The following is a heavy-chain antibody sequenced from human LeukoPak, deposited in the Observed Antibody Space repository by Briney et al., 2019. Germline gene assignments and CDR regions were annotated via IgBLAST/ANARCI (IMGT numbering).Heavy chain of an antibody. CDR2: ISAYNGNT. D-gene: IGHD3-3*01. Sequence: ASVKVSCKASGYTFTSYGISWVRQAPGQGLEWMGWISAYNGNTNYAQKLQGRVTMTTDTSTSTAYMELRSLRSDDTAVYYCARAPGGILGVVDAFDIWGQGTMVTVSS. CDR3: ARAPGGILGVVDAFDI. J-gene: IGHJ3*02. V-gene: IGHV1-18*01. CDR1: GYTFTSYG.